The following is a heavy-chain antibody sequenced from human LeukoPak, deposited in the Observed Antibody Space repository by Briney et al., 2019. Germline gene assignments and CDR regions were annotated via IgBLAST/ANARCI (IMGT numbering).Heavy chain of an antibody. CDR3: ARGGIVVVPAAPFDY. V-gene: IGHV4-59*08. CDR2: IYYSGST. Sequence: KPSETLSLTCTVSGGSISSYYWSWIRQPPGKGLEWIGYIYYSGSTNYNPSLKSRVTISVDTSKNQFFLKLSSVTAADTAVYYCARGGIVVVPAAPFDYWGQGTLVTVSS. CDR1: GGSISSYY. J-gene: IGHJ4*02. D-gene: IGHD2-2*01.